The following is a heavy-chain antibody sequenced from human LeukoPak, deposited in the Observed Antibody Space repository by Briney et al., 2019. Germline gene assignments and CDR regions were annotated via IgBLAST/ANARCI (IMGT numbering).Heavy chain of an antibody. D-gene: IGHD5-18*01. J-gene: IGHJ3*02. Sequence: PGGSLRLSCAASGFTFSSYWMSWVRQAPGKGLEWVSGISWNSGSIGYADSVKGRFTISRNNAKNSLYLQMNSLRAEDMALYYCAKDSDSRVDTADAFDIWGQGTMVTVSS. CDR1: GFTFSSYW. V-gene: IGHV3-9*03. CDR2: ISWNSGSI. CDR3: AKDSDSRVDTADAFDI.